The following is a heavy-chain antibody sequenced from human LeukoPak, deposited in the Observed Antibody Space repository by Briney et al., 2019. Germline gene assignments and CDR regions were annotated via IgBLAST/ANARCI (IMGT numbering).Heavy chain of an antibody. CDR1: GFTFSSYA. J-gene: IGHJ5*02. CDR3: AEDPRKGPLNWFDP. CDR2: ISGSGGST. Sequence: GGSLRLSCAASGFTFSSYAMSWVRQAPGKGLEWVSAISGSGGSTYYADSVKGRFTISRDNSKNTLYLQMNSLRAEDTAVYYCAEDPRKGPLNWFDPWGQGTLVTVSS. V-gene: IGHV3-23*01.